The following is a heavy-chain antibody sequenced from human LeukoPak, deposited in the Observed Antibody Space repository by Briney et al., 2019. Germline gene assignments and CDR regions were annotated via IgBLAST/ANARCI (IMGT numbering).Heavy chain of an antibody. V-gene: IGHV3-48*03. D-gene: IGHD3-22*01. CDR3: AKSSIMIVDDTEYFQH. CDR2: ISSSGSTI. Sequence: GGSLRLSCAASGFTFSSYEMNWVRQAPGKGLEWVSYISSSGSTIYYADSVKGRFTISRDNSKNTLYLQMNSLRAEDTAVYYCAKSSIMIVDDTEYFQHWGQGTLVTVSS. CDR1: GFTFSSYE. J-gene: IGHJ1*01.